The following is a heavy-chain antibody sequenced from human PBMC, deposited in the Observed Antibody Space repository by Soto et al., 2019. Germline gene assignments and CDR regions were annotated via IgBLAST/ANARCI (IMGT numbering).Heavy chain of an antibody. J-gene: IGHJ6*02. D-gene: IGHD1-26*01. CDR3: ARDRGFYSGSYKRPYYYYYGMDV. CDR2: IWYDGSNK. V-gene: IGHV3-33*01. Sequence: AGSLRLSCAASGFTFSSYGMHWVRQAPGKGLEWVAVIWYDGSNKYYADSVKGRFTISRDNSKNTLYLQMNSLRAEDTAVYYCARDRGFYSGSYKRPYYYYYGMDVWGQGTTVTSP. CDR1: GFTFSSYG.